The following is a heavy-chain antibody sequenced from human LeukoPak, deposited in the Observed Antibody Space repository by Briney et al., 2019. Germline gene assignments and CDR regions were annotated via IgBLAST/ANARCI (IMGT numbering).Heavy chain of an antibody. Sequence: SETLSLTCSVSGGSISGYYWSWIRQPPGKGLEWIGSIYYSGSTYYNPSLKSRVTISVDTSKNQFSLKLSSVTAADTAVYYCARDSSSDIDYWGQGTLVTVSS. CDR3: ARDSSSDIDY. J-gene: IGHJ4*02. V-gene: IGHV4-59*12. D-gene: IGHD6-13*01. CDR2: IYYSGST. CDR1: GGSISGYY.